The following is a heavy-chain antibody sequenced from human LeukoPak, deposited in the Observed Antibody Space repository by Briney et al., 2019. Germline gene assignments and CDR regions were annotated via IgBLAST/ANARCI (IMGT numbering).Heavy chain of an antibody. J-gene: IGHJ4*02. D-gene: IGHD5-24*01. Sequence: ASVKVSCKASGYTFTNYGISWVRQAPGQGLEWMGWLNPNSGDTNYAQKFQGRVSMTRDSSISTAYMDLSDLRSDDTAVYSCARGRNIEMTTMSGGSDYWGQGTLVTVSS. V-gene: IGHV1-2*02. CDR3: ARGRNIEMTTMSGGSDY. CDR2: LNPNSGDT. CDR1: GYTFTNYG.